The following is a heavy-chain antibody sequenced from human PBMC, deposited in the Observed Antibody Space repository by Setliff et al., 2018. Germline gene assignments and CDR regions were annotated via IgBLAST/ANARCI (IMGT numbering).Heavy chain of an antibody. CDR3: ARGITYYDFWSGYWDYYYYYMDV. V-gene: IGHV3-7*01. CDR1: GFTFSSYW. J-gene: IGHJ6*03. Sequence: GGSLRLSCAASGFTFSSYWMSWVRQAPGKGLEWVANIKQDGSEKYYVDSVKGRFTISRDNAKNSLYLQMNSLRAEDTAVYYCARGITYYDFWSGYWDYYYYYMDVWGEGTTVTVSS. CDR2: IKQDGSEK. D-gene: IGHD3-3*01.